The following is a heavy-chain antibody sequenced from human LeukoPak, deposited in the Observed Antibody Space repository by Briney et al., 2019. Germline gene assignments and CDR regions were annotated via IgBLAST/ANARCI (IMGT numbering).Heavy chain of an antibody. CDR3: ARVQGGGYRTADY. V-gene: IGHV3-30*03. CDR1: GFTFSDYY. CDR2: ILENGSNQ. J-gene: IGHJ4*02. Sequence: GGSLRLSCAASGFTFSDYYMNWIRQAPGKGLDWVAVILENGSNQYYADSVKGRFTISRDNSKNTLFLQMNSLRGEDTAMYYCARVQGGGYRTADYWGQGTLVTVSS. D-gene: IGHD6-19*01.